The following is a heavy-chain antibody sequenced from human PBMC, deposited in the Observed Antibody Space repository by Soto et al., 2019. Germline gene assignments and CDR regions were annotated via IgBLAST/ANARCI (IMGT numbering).Heavy chain of an antibody. D-gene: IGHD3-3*01. J-gene: IGHJ4*02. V-gene: IGHV2-5*02. CDR1: GFSLSTSGVG. CDR2: IYWDDDK. CDR3: AHRPPDFRSGYYYFDY. Sequence: SGPTLVNPTQTLTLTCTFSGFSLSTSGVGVDWIRQPPGKALEWLALIYWDDDKRYSPSLKSRLAITKDTSKNQVVLTMTNMDPVDTATYYCAHRPPDFRSGYYYFDYRGQGTLVTVSS.